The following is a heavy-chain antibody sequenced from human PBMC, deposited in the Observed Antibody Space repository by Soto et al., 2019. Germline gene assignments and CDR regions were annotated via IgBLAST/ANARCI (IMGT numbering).Heavy chain of an antibody. CDR1: GFTFDTYA. J-gene: IGHJ4*01. CDR2: IGTDSNT. Sequence: GGALRLSCAASGFTFDTYAMNWVRQAPGKGLAWVSAIGTDSNTYYADSVKGRFTISRDNSRTTLYLQMNSLRAEDTALYYCVRKNPGTRPFDYWGQGTLVTVSS. V-gene: IGHV3-23*01. CDR3: VRKNPGTRPFDY.